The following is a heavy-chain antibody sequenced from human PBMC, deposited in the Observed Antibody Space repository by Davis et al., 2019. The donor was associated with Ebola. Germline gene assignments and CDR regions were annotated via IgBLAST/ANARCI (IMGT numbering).Heavy chain of an antibody. V-gene: IGHV5-51*01. D-gene: IGHD5-24*01. CDR1: GYTFTTYW. CDR2: IFPGDSDT. Sequence: GESLKISCKVSGYTFTTYWIVWVRQMPGKGLECMGIIFPGDSDTRYSPSFQGQVTISADKSFSTAYLQWSSLKASDTAMYYCARGTDGYNPGGYFDSWGQGTLVTVSS. CDR3: ARGTDGYNPGGYFDS. J-gene: IGHJ4*02.